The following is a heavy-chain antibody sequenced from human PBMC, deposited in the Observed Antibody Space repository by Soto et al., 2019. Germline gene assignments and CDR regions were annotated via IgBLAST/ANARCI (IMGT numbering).Heavy chain of an antibody. CDR1: GGSINTFY. CDR2: IFSSGST. J-gene: IGHJ4*02. CDR3: AREGSYSAYNFAHGIQLWSFDF. V-gene: IGHV4-4*07. D-gene: IGHD5-12*01. Sequence: ASETLSLTCTVSGGSINTFYWSWVRQPAGKGLEWIGRIFSSGSTSFNPSLESRVAMSVDTSKNHFSLNLSSVPAADMAVYYCAREGSYSAYNFAHGIQLWSFDFWGQGALVTVSS.